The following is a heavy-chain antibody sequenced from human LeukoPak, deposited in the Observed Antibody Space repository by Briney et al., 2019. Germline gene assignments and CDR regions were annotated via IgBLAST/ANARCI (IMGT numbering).Heavy chain of an antibody. CDR1: GFTFSSYW. V-gene: IGHV3-7*03. Sequence: GGSLRLSCAASGFTFSSYWMNWARQAPGKGLEWVASINHNGNVNYHVDSVKGRFIISRDISKNTLYLQMNSLRAEDSALYYCARGGRGSAAVVAPRSFDIWGQGTMVTVSS. CDR2: INHNGNVN. J-gene: IGHJ3*02. CDR3: ARGGRGSAAVVAPRSFDI. D-gene: IGHD3-22*01.